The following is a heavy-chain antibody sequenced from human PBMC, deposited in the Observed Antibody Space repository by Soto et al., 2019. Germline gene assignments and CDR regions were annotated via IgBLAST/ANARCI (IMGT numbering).Heavy chain of an antibody. D-gene: IGHD6-13*01. Sequence: SETLSLTCAVYGGTFSDYYWSWVRQPPGKGLEWIGDITHSGSTNYNPSLKSRVTISVDMSKNQFSLKLSSVTAADTAVYYCARVNSSWYSNWFDPWGQGTLVTSPQ. J-gene: IGHJ5*02. V-gene: IGHV4-34*01. CDR2: ITHSGST. CDR1: GGTFSDYY. CDR3: ARVNSSWYSNWFDP.